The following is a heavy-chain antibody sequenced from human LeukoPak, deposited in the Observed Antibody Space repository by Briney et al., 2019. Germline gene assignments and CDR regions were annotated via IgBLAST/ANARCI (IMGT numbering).Heavy chain of an antibody. Sequence: GASVTVSCKASGYTFTSYGISWVRQAPGQELEGMGWISAYNGNTNYAQMLQGRVTITTDTSTSTAYMELRSLRSDDTAVYYCARGGYSYKLVPCGYWGQGTLVRVSS. V-gene: IGHV1-18*04. D-gene: IGHD5-18*01. CDR1: GYTFTSYG. J-gene: IGHJ4*02. CDR2: ISAYNGNT. CDR3: ARGGYSYKLVPCGY.